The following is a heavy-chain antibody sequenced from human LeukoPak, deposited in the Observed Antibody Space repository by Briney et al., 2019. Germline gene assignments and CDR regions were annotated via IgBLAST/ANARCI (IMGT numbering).Heavy chain of an antibody. CDR1: GFTFSSYA. D-gene: IGHD1-1*01. CDR3: ATSLKLERPLSAFDF. J-gene: IGHJ3*01. V-gene: IGHV3-23*01. CDR2: ISDSGVST. Sequence: GGSLRLSCTASGFTFSSYAMTWVRQAPGKGLEWVSAISDSGVSTYYADSVKGRFTISRDSSKNTLYLQMSSLRGEDTAVYYCATSLKLERPLSAFDFWGRGTMVTVSS.